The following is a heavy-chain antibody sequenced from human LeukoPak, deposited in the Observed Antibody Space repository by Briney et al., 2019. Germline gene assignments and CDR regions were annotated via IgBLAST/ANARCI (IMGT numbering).Heavy chain of an antibody. D-gene: IGHD3-10*01. CDR1: GYTFTSYD. CDR2: IIPIFGTA. J-gene: IGHJ4*02. V-gene: IGHV1-69*13. Sequence: SVKVSCKASGYTFTSYDINWVRQAPGQGLEWMGGIIPIFGTANYAQKFQGRVTITADESTSTAYMELSSLRSEDTAVYYCARAFQYGSGAFSIDYWGQGTLVTVSS. CDR3: ARAFQYGSGAFSIDY.